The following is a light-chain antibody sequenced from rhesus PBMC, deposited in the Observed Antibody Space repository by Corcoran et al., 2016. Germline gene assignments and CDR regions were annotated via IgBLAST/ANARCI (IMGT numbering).Light chain of an antibody. Sequence: QAAPTQPPSVSGSPGQSVTIPCTGTSRDVGGYNYVSWYQQHPGKAPKLMIYGVSKRPSGVSDRFSGSKSGNTASLTISGLQAEDEADYYCCSYTTSSTFIFGAGTRLTVL. CDR3: CSYTTSSTFI. J-gene: IGLJ1*01. V-gene: IGLV2S7*01. CDR2: GVS. CDR1: SRDVGGYNY.